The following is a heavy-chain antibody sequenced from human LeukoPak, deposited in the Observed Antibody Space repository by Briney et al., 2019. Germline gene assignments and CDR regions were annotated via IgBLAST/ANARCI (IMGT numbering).Heavy chain of an antibody. CDR2: IYYSGST. CDR1: GGSISSYY. J-gene: IGHJ4*02. Sequence: PSETLSLTCTVSGGSISSYYWSWIRQPPGKGLEWIGYIYYSGSTNYNPSLKSRVTISVDTSKNQFSLKLSSVTAADTAVYYCARVPYDFRSGPLNYFDYWGQGTLVTVSS. V-gene: IGHV4-59*01. D-gene: IGHD3-3*01. CDR3: ARVPYDFRSGPLNYFDY.